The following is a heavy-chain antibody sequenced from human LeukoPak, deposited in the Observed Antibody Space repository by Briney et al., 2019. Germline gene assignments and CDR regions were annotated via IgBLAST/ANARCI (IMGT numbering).Heavy chain of an antibody. D-gene: IGHD4-23*01. J-gene: IGHJ4*02. V-gene: IGHV3-23*01. CDR1: RFTFSSYA. Sequence: PGGSLRLSCAASRFTFSSYAMSWVRQAPGKGLEWASAISGSGGSTYYTDSVKGRFTISRDNSKNTLYLQMNSLRAEDTAVYYCAKDRWEPYYFDYWGQGTLVTVSS. CDR3: AKDRWEPYYFDY. CDR2: ISGSGGST.